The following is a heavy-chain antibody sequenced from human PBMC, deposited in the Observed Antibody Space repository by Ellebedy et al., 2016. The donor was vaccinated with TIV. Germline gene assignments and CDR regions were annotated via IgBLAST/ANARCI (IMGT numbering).Heavy chain of an antibody. CDR3: ARLRGGQLRYYYYYGMDV. Sequence: KVSCXGSGYSFTSYWIGWVRQMPGKGLEWLGIIYPGDSDTRYSPSFQGQVTIPADKSISTAYLQWSSLKASDTAMYYCARLRGGQLRYYYYYGMDVWGQGTTVTVSS. D-gene: IGHD5-18*01. CDR2: IYPGDSDT. J-gene: IGHJ6*02. V-gene: IGHV5-51*01. CDR1: GYSFTSYW.